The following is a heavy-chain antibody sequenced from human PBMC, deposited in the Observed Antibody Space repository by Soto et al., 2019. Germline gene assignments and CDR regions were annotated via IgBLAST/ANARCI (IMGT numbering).Heavy chain of an antibody. J-gene: IGHJ6*02. CDR1: GGTFSSSA. CDR2: IIPLFRTP. V-gene: IGHV1-69*05. CDR3: ARVLDRLQLGGNYYYILDV. Sequence: QVQLVQSGAEMKEPGSSVKVSCKTSGGTFSSSAISWLRQAPGQGLEWMGGIIPLFRTPDYAQKFQGRVTXAXDXXTSTDDMELSRLSSEDTAVYYCARVLDRLQLGGNYYYILDVWGQGTTITVSS. D-gene: IGHD4-4*01.